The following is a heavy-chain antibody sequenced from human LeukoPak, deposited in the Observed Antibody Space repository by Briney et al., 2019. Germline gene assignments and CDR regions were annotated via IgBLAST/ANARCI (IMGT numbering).Heavy chain of an antibody. CDR3: SVNYYGSGSYESY. J-gene: IGHJ4*02. CDR2: INPNSGGT. CDR1: GYTFTGYY. Sequence: ASVKVSCKASGYTFTGYYMHWVRQAPGQGLAWMGWINPNSGGTNYAQKFQGRVTMTRDTSISTAYMELSRLRSDDTAVYYCSVNYYGSGSYESYWGQGTLVTVSS. D-gene: IGHD3-10*01. V-gene: IGHV1-2*02.